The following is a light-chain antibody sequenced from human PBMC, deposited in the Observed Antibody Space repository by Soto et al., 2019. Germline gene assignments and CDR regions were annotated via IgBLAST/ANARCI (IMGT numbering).Light chain of an antibody. CDR1: QSVSSN. J-gene: IGKJ2*01. Sequence: EIVMTQSPATLSVSPGERATLSCRASQSVSSNLAWYQQKPGQAPRLLIYGASTRATGIPARFSGSGSGTEFTLTISSLQSEDFAVYYCQQYNNWPPAGYTFGQGTKV. V-gene: IGKV3-15*01. CDR3: QQYNNWPPAGYT. CDR2: GAS.